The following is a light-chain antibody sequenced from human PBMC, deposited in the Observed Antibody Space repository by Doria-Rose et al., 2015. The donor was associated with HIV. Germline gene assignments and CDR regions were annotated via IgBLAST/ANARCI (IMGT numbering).Light chain of an antibody. Sequence: TQSPESLGMSLGERATLNCKYNQSLLYTSKNYLAVYQQKPGQPRKLLIYLPSTRQSGVPARFSGSGSGTDFTLTISSLEAEDVAVYYCKQYYDTPSFGPGTTVDIK. V-gene: IGKV4-1*01. J-gene: IGKJ3*01. CDR2: LPS. CDR1: QSLLYTSKNY. CDR3: KQYYDTPS.